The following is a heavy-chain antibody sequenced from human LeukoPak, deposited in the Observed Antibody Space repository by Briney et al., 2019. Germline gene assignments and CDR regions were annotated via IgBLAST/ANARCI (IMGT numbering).Heavy chain of an antibody. D-gene: IGHD2-2*02. CDR1: GFTFSSYG. CDR3: AKDQLGWGHCSSTSCYTGAFDI. CDR2: IRYDGSNK. Sequence: GGSLRLSCAASGFTFSSYGMHWVRQAPGKGLEWVAFIRYDGSNKYYADSVKGRFTISRDNSKNTLYLQMNSLRAEDTAVYYCAKDQLGWGHCSSTSCYTGAFDIWGQGTMVTFSS. V-gene: IGHV3-30*02. J-gene: IGHJ3*02.